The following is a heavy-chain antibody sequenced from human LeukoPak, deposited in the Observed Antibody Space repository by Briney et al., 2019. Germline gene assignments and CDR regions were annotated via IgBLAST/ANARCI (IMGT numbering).Heavy chain of an antibody. V-gene: IGHV5-51*01. J-gene: IGHJ4*02. Sequence: GESLKISCKGSGYRLTSDWIGWVRQMPGKGLEWMGIIYPGDSDTRYSPSFQGQVTISADKSISTAYLQWSSLKASDTAMYYCARLLGPMVARGYFDFWGQGTLVTVSS. CDR3: ARLLGPMVARGYFDF. CDR2: IYPGDSDT. D-gene: IGHD2-15*01. CDR1: GYRLTSDW.